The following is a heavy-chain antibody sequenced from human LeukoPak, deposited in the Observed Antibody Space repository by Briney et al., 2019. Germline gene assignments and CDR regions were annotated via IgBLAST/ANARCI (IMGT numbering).Heavy chain of an antibody. J-gene: IGHJ4*02. CDR3: ARDWLLWFGELANFDY. CDR2: INPNSGGT. CDR1: RYTFTGYY. D-gene: IGHD3-10*01. Sequence: GASVKVSCKASRYTFTGYYMHWVRQAPGQGLEWLGRINPNSGGTNYAQKFQGRVTMTRDTSISTAYMELSRLRSDDTAVYYCARDWLLWFGELANFDYWGQGTLVTVSS. V-gene: IGHV1-2*06.